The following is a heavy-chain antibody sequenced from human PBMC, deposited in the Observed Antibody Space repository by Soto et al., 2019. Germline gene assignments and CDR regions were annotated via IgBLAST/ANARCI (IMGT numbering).Heavy chain of an antibody. CDR1: GGSISSYY. CDR2: IHYSGST. Sequence: SETLSLTCTVSGGSISSYYWSWIRQPPGKGLEWIGYIHYSGSTNYNPSLKSRVTVSVDTSKNQFSLKLSSVTAADTAVYYCARCGTSTAGTIVEYWGQGTLVTVSS. J-gene: IGHJ4*02. CDR3: ARCGTSTAGTIVEY. V-gene: IGHV4-59*08. D-gene: IGHD6-13*01.